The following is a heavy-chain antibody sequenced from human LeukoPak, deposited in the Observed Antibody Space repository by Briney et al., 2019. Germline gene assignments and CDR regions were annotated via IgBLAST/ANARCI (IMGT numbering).Heavy chain of an antibody. CDR2: ISAYNGNT. J-gene: IGHJ5*02. Sequence: ASVKVSCKASGYTFTSYGISWLRQAPGQGLEWMGWISAYNGNTNYAQKLQGRVTMTTDTSTSTAYMELRSLGSDDTAVYYCARDTRIQLWNWFDPWGQGTLVTVSS. CDR3: ARDTRIQLWNWFDP. D-gene: IGHD5-18*01. CDR1: GYTFTSYG. V-gene: IGHV1-18*01.